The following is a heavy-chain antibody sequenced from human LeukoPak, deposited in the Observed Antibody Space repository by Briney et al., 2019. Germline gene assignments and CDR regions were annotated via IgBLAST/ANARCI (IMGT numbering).Heavy chain of an antibody. CDR3: ARDPRAGGSYLYAFDI. CDR2: IKQDGSEK. J-gene: IGHJ3*02. V-gene: IGHV3-7*01. CDR1: GFTFSSYW. Sequence: PGGSLRLSCAASGFTFSSYWMSWVRQAPGKGLEWVANIKQDGSEKYYVDSVKGRFTISRDNAKNSLYLQMNSLRAEDTAVYYCARDPRAGGSYLYAFDIWGQGTMVTVSS. D-gene: IGHD1-26*01.